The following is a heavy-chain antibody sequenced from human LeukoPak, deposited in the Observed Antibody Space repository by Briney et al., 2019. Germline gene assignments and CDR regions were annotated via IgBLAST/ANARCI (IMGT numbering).Heavy chain of an antibody. CDR2: SNTNTGNP. D-gene: IGHD3-22*01. CDR1: GYTFTSYA. CDR3: ARGLWSYYDSSGYAPPFDY. J-gene: IGHJ4*02. Sequence: ASVKVSCKASGYTFTSYAMNWVRQAPGQGLEWMGRSNTNTGNPTYAQGFTRRFVFSLDTSVSTAYLQISSLKAEDTAVYYCARGLWSYYDSSGYAPPFDYWGQGTLVTVSS. V-gene: IGHV7-4-1*02.